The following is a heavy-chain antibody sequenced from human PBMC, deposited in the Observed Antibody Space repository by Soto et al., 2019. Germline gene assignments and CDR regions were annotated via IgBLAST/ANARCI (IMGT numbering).Heavy chain of an antibody. V-gene: IGHV4-59*01. CDR3: ARANGYSSSWYYYYYYYMDV. CDR1: GGSISSYY. Sequence: SETLSLTCTVSGGSISSYYWSWIRQPPGKGLEWIGYIYYSGSTNYNPSLKSRVTISVDTSKNQFSLKLSSVTAADTAVYYCARANGYSSSWYYYYYYYMDVWGKGTTVTVSS. J-gene: IGHJ6*03. CDR2: IYYSGST. D-gene: IGHD6-13*01.